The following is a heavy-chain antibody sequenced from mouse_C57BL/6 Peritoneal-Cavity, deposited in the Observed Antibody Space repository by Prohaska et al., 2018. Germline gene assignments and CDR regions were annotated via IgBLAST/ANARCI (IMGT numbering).Heavy chain of an antibody. CDR1: GYTFTNYG. D-gene: IGHD3-3*01. V-gene: IGHV9-3*01. CDR3: ARAGSGTDFDY. CDR2: INTYSGVP. Sequence: KPGETVKISCKASGYTFTNYGMSWVKQAPGKGLKWMGWINTYSGVPTYADDFKGRFAFSLETSASTAYLQINNLKNEDTATYFCARAGSGTDFDYCGQGTTLTVSS. J-gene: IGHJ2*01.